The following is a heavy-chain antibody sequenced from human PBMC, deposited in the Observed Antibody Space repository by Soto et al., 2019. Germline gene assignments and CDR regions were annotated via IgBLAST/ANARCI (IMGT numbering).Heavy chain of an antibody. D-gene: IGHD3-16*01. J-gene: IGHJ6*02. CDR2: INHSGST. V-gene: IGHV4-34*01. Sequence: SDTLSLTCAVYGWSFNGYYWSWIRQPPGKGLEWIGEINHSGSTNYNPSLKSRVTISVDTSKNQFSLKLSSVTAADTAVYYCASGRGTYYYYYYGMDVWGQGTTVT. CDR1: GWSFNGYY. CDR3: ASGRGTYYYYYYGMDV.